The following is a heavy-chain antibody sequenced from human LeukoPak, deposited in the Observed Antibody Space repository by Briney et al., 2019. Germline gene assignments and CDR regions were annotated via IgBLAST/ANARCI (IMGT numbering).Heavy chain of an antibody. D-gene: IGHD2-2*01. V-gene: IGHV3-21*01. Sequence: GGSLTLSCAASGFTFSSYSMNWVRQAPGKGLEWVSSISSSSSYIYYADSVKGRFTISRDNAKNSLYLQMNSLRAEDTAVYYCARDKEVSSTSPDPFDYWGQGTLVTVSS. J-gene: IGHJ4*02. CDR1: GFTFSSYS. CDR2: ISSSSSYI. CDR3: ARDKEVSSTSPDPFDY.